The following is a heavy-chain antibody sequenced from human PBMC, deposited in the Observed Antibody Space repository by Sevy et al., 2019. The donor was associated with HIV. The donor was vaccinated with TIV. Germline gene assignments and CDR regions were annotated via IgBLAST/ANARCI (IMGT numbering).Heavy chain of an antibody. Sequence: GGSLRLSCAASGFTFSRYSMHWVRQAPGKGLEWVATISFDASNKHYADSVKGRFTITRDNFQNSLFLQMNSLRPEDTAVYYCALERLSSDVAEYFQNWGQGTLVTVSS. V-gene: IGHV3-30*04. D-gene: IGHD1-1*01. CDR2: ISFDASNK. J-gene: IGHJ1*01. CDR1: GFTFSRYS. CDR3: ALERLSSDVAEYFQN.